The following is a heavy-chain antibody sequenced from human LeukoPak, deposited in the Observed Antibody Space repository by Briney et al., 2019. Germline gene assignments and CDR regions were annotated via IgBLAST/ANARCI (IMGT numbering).Heavy chain of an antibody. J-gene: IGHJ4*02. CDR1: GGSISSSSYY. V-gene: IGHV4-39*07. CDR2: IYYSGST. CDR3: ARCRPKYGDSGDFDY. D-gene: IGHD4-17*01. Sequence: PSETLSLTCTVSGGSISSSSYYWGWIRQPPGKGLEWIGSIYYSGSTYYNPSLKSRVTISVDTSKNQFSLRLSSVTAADTAVYYCARCRPKYGDSGDFDYWGQGTLVTVSS.